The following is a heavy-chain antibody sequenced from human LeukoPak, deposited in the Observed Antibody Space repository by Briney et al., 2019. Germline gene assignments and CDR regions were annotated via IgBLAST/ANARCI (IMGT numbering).Heavy chain of an antibody. J-gene: IGHJ1*01. V-gene: IGHV3-21*01. CDR3: ARAYSSSWNRYFQH. D-gene: IGHD6-13*01. Sequence: GGSLRLSCAASGFTCSSYSMNWVRQAPGKGLEWVSSISSSSSYIYYADSVKGRFTISRDNAKNSLYLQMNSLRAEDTAVYYCARAYSSSWNRYFQHWGQGTLVTVSS. CDR1: GFTCSSYS. CDR2: ISSSSSYI.